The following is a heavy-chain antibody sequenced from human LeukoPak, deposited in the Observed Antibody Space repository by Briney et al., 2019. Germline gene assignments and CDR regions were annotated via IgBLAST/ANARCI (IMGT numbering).Heavy chain of an antibody. Sequence: ASVKVSCKASGYTFTVYFMHWVRQAPGQGLEWMGWINPNSGGTSYAQKFQGRVTMTRDTSISTVYMELTSLRSEDTAVYYCARAGLDNYGDYAGYWGQGTLVTVSS. V-gene: IGHV1-2*02. D-gene: IGHD4-17*01. J-gene: IGHJ4*02. CDR3: ARAGLDNYGDYAGY. CDR2: INPNSGGT. CDR1: GYTFTVYF.